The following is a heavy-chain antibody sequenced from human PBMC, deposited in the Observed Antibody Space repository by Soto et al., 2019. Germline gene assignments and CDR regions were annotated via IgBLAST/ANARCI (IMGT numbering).Heavy chain of an antibody. CDR3: ASGQSRDGYNFFDY. V-gene: IGHV4-59*01. CDR1: DVSISGYY. CDR2: VSYSGSN. Sequence: SETLSLTCTVSDVSISGYYWSWIRQPPGKGLEWMGYVSYSGSNNYNPSLQSRVTISMDTSENQFSLRLTSVTAADTAMYYCASGQSRDGYNFFDYWGQGTLVTVS. D-gene: IGHD5-18*01. J-gene: IGHJ4*02.